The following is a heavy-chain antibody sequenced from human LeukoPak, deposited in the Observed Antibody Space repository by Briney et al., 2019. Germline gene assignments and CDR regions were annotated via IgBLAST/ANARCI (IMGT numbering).Heavy chain of an antibody. CDR1: GGSISSYY. J-gene: IGHJ3*02. CDR2: IYYSGST. CDR3: ARGLRAGDRLASDAFDI. Sequence: SETLSLTCTVSGGSISSYYWSWIRQPPGKGLEWIGCIYYSGSTNYNPSLKSRVTISVDTSKNQFSLKLSSVTAADTAVYYCARGLRAGDRLASDAFDIWGQGTMVTVSS. V-gene: IGHV4-59*01. D-gene: IGHD5/OR15-5a*01.